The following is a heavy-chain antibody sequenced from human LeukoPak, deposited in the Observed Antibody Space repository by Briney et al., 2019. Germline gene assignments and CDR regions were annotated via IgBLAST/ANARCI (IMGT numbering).Heavy chain of an antibody. V-gene: IGHV4-61*05. CDR1: GYSISSGYY. J-gene: IGHJ4*02. CDR2: IYYSGST. CDR3: ARGGGLWWFTNRYYFDY. Sequence: TSETLSLTCTVSGYSISSGYYWGWIRQPPGKGLEWIGYIYYSGSTNYNPSLKSRVTISVDTSKNQFSLKLSSVTAADTAVYYCARGGGLWWFTNRYYFDYWGQGTLVTVSS. D-gene: IGHD2-15*01.